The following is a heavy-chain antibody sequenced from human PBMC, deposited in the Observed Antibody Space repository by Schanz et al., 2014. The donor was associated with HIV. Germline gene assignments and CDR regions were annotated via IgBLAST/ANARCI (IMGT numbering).Heavy chain of an antibody. CDR1: GFTLSNYA. J-gene: IGHJ6*02. D-gene: IGHD3-3*01. CDR2: IKSKTDGETT. Sequence: QLLESGGGLVQPGGSLRLSCAASGFTLSNYAMSWVRQAPGKGLEWVGLIKSKTDGETTDYAAPVKGRFTISRDDSKTTLFLQMNSLKSEDTAVYYCTTRRVLGVNLDVWGQGTTVTVSS. V-gene: IGHV3-15*01. CDR3: TTRRVLGVNLDV.